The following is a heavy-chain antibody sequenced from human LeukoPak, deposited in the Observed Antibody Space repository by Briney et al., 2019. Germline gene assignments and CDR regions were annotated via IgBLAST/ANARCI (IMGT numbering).Heavy chain of an antibody. Sequence: GGSLRLSCAASGFTFNSYAMSWVRQAPGKGLEWVSAIRGSGGGTYYADSVKGRFTISRDNSKNSLYLQMNSLRADDSALYYCAKTRGDSHAFDIWGQGTMVTVSS. CDR2: IRGSGGGT. D-gene: IGHD2-21*02. CDR3: AKTRGDSHAFDI. J-gene: IGHJ3*02. CDR1: GFTFNSYA. V-gene: IGHV3-23*01.